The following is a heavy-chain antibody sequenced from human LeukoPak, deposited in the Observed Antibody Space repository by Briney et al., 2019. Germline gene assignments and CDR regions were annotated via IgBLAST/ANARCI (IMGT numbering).Heavy chain of an antibody. CDR3: ARASRDGYNQNFDY. D-gene: IGHD5-24*01. CDR1: GYSFFSNYW. Sequence: GESLKISCKAYGYSFFSNYWIAWVRQMPGKGLEWMGILYPGDSDSRYSPSFLGQVTISADRSISTAYLHWSSLKVSDTAMYYCARASRDGYNQNFDYWGQGTLVTVSS. CDR2: LYPGDSDS. V-gene: IGHV5-51*01. J-gene: IGHJ4*02.